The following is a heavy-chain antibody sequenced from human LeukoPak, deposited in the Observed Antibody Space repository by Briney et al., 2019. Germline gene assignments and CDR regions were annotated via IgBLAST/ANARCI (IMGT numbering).Heavy chain of an antibody. J-gene: IGHJ1*01. CDR2: IYYSGST. D-gene: IGHD6-6*01. V-gene: IGHV4-59*01. CDR3: ARESEYSSSSAEYFQH. Sequence: NPSETLSLTCTVSGGSISSYYWSWLRQPPGKRLEWIGYIYYSGSTNYNPSLKSRVTISVDTSKNQFSLKLSSVTAADTAVYYCARESEYSSSSAEYFQHWGQGTLVTVSS. CDR1: GGSISSYY.